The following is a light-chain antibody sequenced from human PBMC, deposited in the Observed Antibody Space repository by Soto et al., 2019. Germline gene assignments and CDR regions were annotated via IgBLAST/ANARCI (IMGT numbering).Light chain of an antibody. J-gene: IGLJ1*01. CDR3: SAHGGTNPFV. V-gene: IGLV2-8*01. CDR1: ASDIGGYTF. CDR2: DVN. Sequence: QSALTQPPSASGTPGQSVAISCTGTASDIGGYTFVSWYQQHPGKAPKLLIYDVNKSPSGVPDRFSGSRSGNTASLTVSWLQADDEADYYCSAHGGTNPFVFGTGTKLTVL.